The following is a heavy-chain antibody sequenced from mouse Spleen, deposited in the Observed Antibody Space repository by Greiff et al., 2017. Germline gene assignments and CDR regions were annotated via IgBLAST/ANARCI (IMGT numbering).Heavy chain of an antibody. CDR2: ISSGSSTI. CDR3: ARGDYYGTWYFDV. V-gene: IGHV5-17*01. CDR1: GFTFSDYG. D-gene: IGHD1-1*01. J-gene: IGHJ1*01. Sequence: EVQLVESGGGLVKPGGSLKLSCAASGFTFSDYGMHWVRQAPEKGLEWVAYISSGSSTIYYADTVKGRFTISRDNAKNTLFLQMTSLRSEDTAMYYCARGDYYGTWYFDVWGAGTTVTVSS.